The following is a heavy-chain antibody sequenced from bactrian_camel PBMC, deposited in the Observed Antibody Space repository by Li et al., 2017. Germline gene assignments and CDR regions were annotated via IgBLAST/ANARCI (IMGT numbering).Heavy chain of an antibody. V-gene: IGHV3S63*01. CDR3: AARGPYCYTKLSVRDFTY. J-gene: IGHJ6*01. Sequence: HVQLVESGGGSVQAGGSLRLSCTSPGFLFDEPAMGWYRQAPGQGREGVARIATGSGNTYYADSVKGRFTISQDNAKNTVYLQMNSLKPEDTAMYYCAARGPYCYTKLSVRDFTYWGQGTQVTVS. D-gene: IGHD2*01. CDR2: IATGSGNT. CDR1: GFLFDEPA.